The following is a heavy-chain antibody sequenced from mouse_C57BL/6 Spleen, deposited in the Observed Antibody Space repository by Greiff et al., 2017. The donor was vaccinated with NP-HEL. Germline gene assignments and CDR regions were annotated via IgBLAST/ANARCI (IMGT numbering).Heavy chain of an antibody. J-gene: IGHJ1*03. CDR3: ATVAHWYFDV. CDR2: IDPSDSYT. D-gene: IGHD1-1*01. CDR1: GYTFTSYW. Sequence: QVQLQQPGAELVKPGASVKLSCKASGYTFTSYWMQWVKQRPGQGLEWIGEIDPSDSYTNYNQKFKGKATLTVDTSSSTAYMQLSSLTSEDSAVYYCATVAHWYFDVWGTGTTVTVSS. V-gene: IGHV1-50*01.